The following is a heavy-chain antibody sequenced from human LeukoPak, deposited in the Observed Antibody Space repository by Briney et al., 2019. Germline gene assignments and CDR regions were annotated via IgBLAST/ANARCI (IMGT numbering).Heavy chain of an antibody. CDR2: IYYSGST. CDR3: ARTGNSGWFFYYFDY. CDR1: GGSISSSSYY. D-gene: IGHD6-19*01. Sequence: SETLSLTCTVSGGSISSSSYYWGWIRQPPGKGLEWIGSIYYSGSTYYNPSLKSRVTISVDTSKNQFSLKLSSVTAADTAVYYCARTGNSGWFFYYFDYWGQGTLATVSS. J-gene: IGHJ4*02. V-gene: IGHV4-39*01.